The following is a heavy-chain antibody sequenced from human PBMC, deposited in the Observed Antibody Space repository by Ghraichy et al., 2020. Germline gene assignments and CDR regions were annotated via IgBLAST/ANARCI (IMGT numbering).Heavy chain of an antibody. V-gene: IGHV4-59*01. CDR1: GGSISSYY. CDR2: IYYSGST. Sequence: TLSLTCTVSGGSISSYYWSWIRQPPGKGLEWIGYIYYSGSTNYNPSLKSRVTISVDTSKNQFSLKLSSVTAADTAVYYCARAGRITMIHPDAFDIWGQGTMVTVSS. D-gene: IGHD3-22*01. J-gene: IGHJ3*02. CDR3: ARAGRITMIHPDAFDI.